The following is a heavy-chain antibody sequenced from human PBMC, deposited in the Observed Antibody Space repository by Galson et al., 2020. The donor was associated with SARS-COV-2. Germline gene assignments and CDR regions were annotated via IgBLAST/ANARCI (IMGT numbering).Heavy chain of an antibody. CDR1: GGSVSSYY. J-gene: IGHJ6*03. D-gene: IGHD2-2*01. CDR3: ARGVPSYPFYDMDV. V-gene: IGHV4-59*02. CDR2: MYYSGGT. Sequence: SETLSLTCTVSGGSVSSYYWTWIRQSPGKGLEWIGHMYYSGGTHYNPSLKSRVTTSVDTSKNQFSLKLSSVTAADTAVYFCARGVPSYPFYDMDVWGKGTTVTVSS.